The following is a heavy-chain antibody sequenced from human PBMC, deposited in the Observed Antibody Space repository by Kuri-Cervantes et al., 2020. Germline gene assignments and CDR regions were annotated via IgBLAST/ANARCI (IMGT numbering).Heavy chain of an antibody. CDR2: IYYSGIP. Sequence: GSLRLSCNVSGGSISSRNYYWGWVRQPPGKGLEWIGYIYYSGIPNYNPSLKSRVTISLDTSKNQITLKLSSVTAADTAVYYCARKNWYFDLWGRGTLVTVSS. J-gene: IGHJ2*01. V-gene: IGHV4-61*05. CDR1: GGSISSRNYY. CDR3: ARKNWYFDL.